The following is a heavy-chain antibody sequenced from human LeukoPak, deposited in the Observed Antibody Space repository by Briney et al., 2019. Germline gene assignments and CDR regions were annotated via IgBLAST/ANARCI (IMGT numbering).Heavy chain of an antibody. J-gene: IGHJ6*04. Sequence: GGSLRLSCAASGFTFSSYAMHWVCQAPGKGLEWVAVISYDGSNKYYADSVKGRFTISRDNSKNTLYLQMSSLRAEDTAVYYCARDRAYDPRTRRGYGMDVWGKGTTVTVSS. V-gene: IGHV3-30*04. CDR1: GFTFSSYA. D-gene: IGHD3-3*01. CDR2: ISYDGSNK. CDR3: ARDRAYDPRTRRGYGMDV.